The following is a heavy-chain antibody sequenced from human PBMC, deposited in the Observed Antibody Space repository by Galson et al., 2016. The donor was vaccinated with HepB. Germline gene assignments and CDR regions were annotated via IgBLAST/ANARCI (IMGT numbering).Heavy chain of an antibody. J-gene: IGHJ5*02. CDR1: AATFSTHA. CDR3: ARGARRVVTSKGRDWFDP. CDR2: INPSTGST. D-gene: IGHD4-23*01. V-gene: IGHV1-46*01. Sequence: CKAPAATFSTHAITWVRQAPGQGLEWMGIINPSTGSTDYAQRFQGRVTMTRDTSTSTVYMELRSLRFDDSAVYYCARGARRVVTSKGRDWFDPWGQGTLVTVSS.